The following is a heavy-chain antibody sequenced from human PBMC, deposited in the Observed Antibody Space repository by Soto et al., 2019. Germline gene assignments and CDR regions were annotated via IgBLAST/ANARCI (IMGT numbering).Heavy chain of an antibody. CDR2: ISSSSSYI. V-gene: IGHV3-21*01. Sequence: PGGSLRLSCAASGFTFSSYSMNWVRQAPGKGLEWVSSISSSSSYIYYADSVKGRFTISRDNAKNSLYLQMNSLRAEDTAVYYCARSVSDFWSDYYYGMDVWGQGTTVTVSS. CDR3: ARSVSDFWSDYYYGMDV. J-gene: IGHJ6*02. CDR1: GFTFSSYS. D-gene: IGHD3-3*01.